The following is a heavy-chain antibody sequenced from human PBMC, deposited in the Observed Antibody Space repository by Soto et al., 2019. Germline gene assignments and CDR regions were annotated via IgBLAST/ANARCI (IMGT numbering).Heavy chain of an antibody. CDR3: ARVVFQQWLVRYGYFDY. CDR1: GFTFSSYW. Sequence: SLRLSCAASGFTFSSYWMSWVRQAPGKGLEWVANIKQDGSEKYYVESVKGRFTISRDNAKNSLYLQMNSLRAEDTAVYYCARVVFQQWLVRYGYFDYWGQGTLVTVSS. CDR2: IKQDGSEK. J-gene: IGHJ4*02. D-gene: IGHD6-19*01. V-gene: IGHV3-7*03.